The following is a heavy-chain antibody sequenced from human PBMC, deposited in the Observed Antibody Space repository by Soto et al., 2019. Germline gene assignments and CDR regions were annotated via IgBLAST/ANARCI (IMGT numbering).Heavy chain of an antibody. CDR3: ARDSDCHSTSCFFPPHV. CDR1: GFTFSGYG. Sequence: GGSLRLSCAASGFTFSGYGMHWVRQAPGKGLEWVAVISYDGSNRYYADSVKGRFTISRDNPKNSLFLEMNSLRVEDTAVYYCARDSDCHSTSCFFPPHVWGQGTTVTVSS. V-gene: IGHV3-30*03. CDR2: ISYDGSNR. D-gene: IGHD2-2*01. J-gene: IGHJ6*02.